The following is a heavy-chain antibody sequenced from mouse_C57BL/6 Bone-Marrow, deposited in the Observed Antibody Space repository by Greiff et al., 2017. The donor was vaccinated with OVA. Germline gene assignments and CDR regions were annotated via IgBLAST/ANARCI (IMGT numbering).Heavy chain of an antibody. D-gene: IGHD2-2*01. V-gene: IGHV5-4*03. J-gene: IGHJ2*01. CDR2: ISDGGSYT. CDR1: GFTFSSYA. CDR3: ARYGYYVDY. Sequence: EVKLEESGGGLVKPGGSLKLSCAASGFTFSSYAMSWVRQTPEQRLEWVATISDGGSYTYYPDNVKGRVTISRDNAKNNLYLQMSHLKSEDTAMYYCARYGYYVDYWGQGTTLTVSS.